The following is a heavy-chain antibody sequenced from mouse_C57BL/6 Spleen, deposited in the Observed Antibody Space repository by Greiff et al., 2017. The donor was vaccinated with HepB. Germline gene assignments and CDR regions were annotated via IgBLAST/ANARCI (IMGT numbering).Heavy chain of an antibody. V-gene: IGHV1-81*01. CDR3: AIYSDYDGVFAY. CDR1: GYTFTSYG. Sequence: VQLQQSGAELARPGASVKLSCKASGYTFTSYGISWVKQRTGQGLEWIGEIYPRSGNTYYNEKFKGKATLTADKASSTAYMELRSLTSEDSAVYFCAIYSDYDGVFAYWGQGTLVTVSA. J-gene: IGHJ3*01. D-gene: IGHD2-4*01. CDR2: IYPRSGNT.